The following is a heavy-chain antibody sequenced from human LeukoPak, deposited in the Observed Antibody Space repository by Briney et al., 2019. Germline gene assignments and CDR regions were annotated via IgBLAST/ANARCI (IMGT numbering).Heavy chain of an antibody. D-gene: IGHD3-22*01. Sequence: PGRSLRLSCAASRFTFSSYALHWVRQAPGKGLEWVSVIYSGGSTYYADSVKGRFTISRDNSKNTLYLQVNSLRAEDTAVYYCARVEGYYDSSGGDWGQGTLVTVSS. CDR2: IYSGGST. V-gene: IGHV3-66*01. CDR1: RFTFSSYA. CDR3: ARVEGYYDSSGGD. J-gene: IGHJ4*02.